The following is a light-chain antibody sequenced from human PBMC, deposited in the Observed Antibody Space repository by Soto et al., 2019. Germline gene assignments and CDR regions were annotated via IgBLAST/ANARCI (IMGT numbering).Light chain of an antibody. CDR1: QSVSFY. CDR3: QQRRNWPPLT. CDR2: DAS. V-gene: IGKV3-11*01. Sequence: EIVLTQSPATLSLSPGERATLSCRASQSVSFYLAWYQQKPGQAPRLLIYDASNRATGIPARFSGSGSGTDFTRTISSPEPEDFAVYYCQQRRNWPPLTFGGGTKVEIK. J-gene: IGKJ4*01.